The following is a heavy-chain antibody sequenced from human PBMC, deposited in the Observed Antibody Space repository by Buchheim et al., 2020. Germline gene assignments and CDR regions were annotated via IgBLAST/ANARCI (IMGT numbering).Heavy chain of an antibody. CDR1: GFTFSSYW. V-gene: IGHV3-7*03. J-gene: IGHJ6*02. Sequence: EVQLVESGGGLVQPGGSLRLSCAASGFTFSSYWMSWVRQAPGKGLEWVANIKQDGSEKYYVDSVKGRFTISRDNAKNSLYLQMNSLRAEDTTVYYCARELAAAGRGVRNGDYYYYGMDVWGQGTT. CDR3: ARELAAAGRGVRNGDYYYYGMDV. D-gene: IGHD6-13*01. CDR2: IKQDGSEK.